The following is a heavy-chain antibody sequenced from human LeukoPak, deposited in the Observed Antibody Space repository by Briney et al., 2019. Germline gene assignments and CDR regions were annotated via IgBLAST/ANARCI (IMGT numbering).Heavy chain of an antibody. CDR3: AKAYSYGYDY. CDR2: IWYDGSNK. CDR1: GFTFSSYG. D-gene: IGHD5-18*01. J-gene: IGHJ4*02. Sequence: GGSLRLSCVASGFTFSSYGMHWVRQAPGKGLEWVAFIWYDGSNKYYADSVKGRFTISRDNSKNTPSLQMSSLRPDDTAVYYCAKAYSYGYDYWGQGTLVTVSS. V-gene: IGHV3-30*02.